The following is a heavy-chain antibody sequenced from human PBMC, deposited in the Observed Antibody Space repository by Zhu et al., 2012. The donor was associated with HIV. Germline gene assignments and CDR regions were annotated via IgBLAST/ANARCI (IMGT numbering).Heavy chain of an antibody. CDR2: IYRSGND. J-gene: IGHJ4*02. D-gene: IGHD5-18*01. CDR3: VRVGYSYGANFDY. CDR1: GYSISSGYY. Sequence: QVQLQETGPGLVKPSGTLSLTCAVSGYSISSGYYWGWIRQPPGKGLEWIGSIYRSGNDYYNPSLNSRVTITVDTSKNQFSVKLTSVTAADTAVYFCVRVGYSYGANFDYWGQGTLVTVSS. V-gene: IGHV4-38-2*01.